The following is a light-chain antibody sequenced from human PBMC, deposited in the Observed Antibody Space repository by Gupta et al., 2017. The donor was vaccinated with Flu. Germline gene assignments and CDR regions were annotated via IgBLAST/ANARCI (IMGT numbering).Light chain of an antibody. CDR2: WAS. Sequence: DIVMTQSPDSLSVSLGERATINCKSSQSVFYRANKKNYLAWYQQKRGQPPKLLVYWASTRESGVPDRFTASGSGTDFTLTISGLQAEDVAVYYCQQYYISPQTFGQGTKVEIK. CDR1: QSVFYRANKKNY. J-gene: IGKJ1*01. V-gene: IGKV4-1*01. CDR3: QQYYISPQT.